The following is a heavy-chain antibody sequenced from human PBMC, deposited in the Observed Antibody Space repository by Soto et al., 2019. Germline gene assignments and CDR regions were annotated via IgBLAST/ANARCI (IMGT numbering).Heavy chain of an antibody. D-gene: IGHD5-18*01. V-gene: IGHV4-59*01. CDR3: ARSVNRGYSYGYGH. CDR2: IYHTGST. J-gene: IGHJ4*02. Sequence: QVQLQESGPGLVKPSETLSLTCSVSGGAITNYYWNWIRQTPGKGLEWIGYIYHTGSTSKNPSLKSLVTLSVDTSKNQLTLNLTSVTAADTAIYYCARSVNRGYSYGYGHWGQGTLVTVAA. CDR1: GGAITNYY.